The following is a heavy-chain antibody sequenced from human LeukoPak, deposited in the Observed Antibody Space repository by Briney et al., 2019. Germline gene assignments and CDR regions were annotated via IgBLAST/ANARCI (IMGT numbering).Heavy chain of an antibody. CDR3: ARRGPGAFDI. V-gene: IGHV4-39*01. J-gene: IGHJ3*02. CDR2: IYYSGST. Sequence: PSETLSLTCTVSGGSISSSSYYWGWIRQPPGKGLEWIGSIYYSGSTYYNPSLKSRVTISVDTSKNQFSLKLGSVTAADTAVYYCARRGPGAFDIWGQGTMVTVSS. CDR1: GGSISSSSYY.